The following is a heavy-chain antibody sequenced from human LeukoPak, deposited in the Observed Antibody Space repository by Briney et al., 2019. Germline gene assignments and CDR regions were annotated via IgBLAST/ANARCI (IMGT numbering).Heavy chain of an antibody. D-gene: IGHD3-3*01. Sequence: SETLSLTCTVSGGSISSYYWSWIRQPAGKGLEWIGYIYYRGSTNYNPSLKSRVTISVDTSKNQFSLKLSSVTAADTAVYYCARGGRRRFLADYYGMDVWGQGTTVTVSS. J-gene: IGHJ6*02. V-gene: IGHV4-59*01. CDR3: ARGGRRRFLADYYGMDV. CDR1: GGSISSYY. CDR2: IYYRGST.